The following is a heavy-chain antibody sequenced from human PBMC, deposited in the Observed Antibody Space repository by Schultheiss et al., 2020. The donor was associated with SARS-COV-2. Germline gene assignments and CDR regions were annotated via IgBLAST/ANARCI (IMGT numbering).Heavy chain of an antibody. D-gene: IGHD3-10*01. CDR3: ATWPRFTY. CDR2: IYHSGST. Sequence: SETLSLTCAVSGGSISSSNWWSWVRQPPGKGLEWIGEIYHSGSTYYNPSLKSRVTISVDTSKNQFSLKLNSVTAADTAVYYCATWPRFTYWGQGTLVTVSS. CDR1: GGSISSSNW. J-gene: IGHJ4*02. V-gene: IGHV4-4*02.